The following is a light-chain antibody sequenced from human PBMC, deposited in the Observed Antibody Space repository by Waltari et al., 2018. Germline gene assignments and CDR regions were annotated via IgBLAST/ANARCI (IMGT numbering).Light chain of an antibody. CDR3: QHYNNWPPYT. CDR1: QGVYSN. J-gene: IGKJ2*01. V-gene: IGKV3-15*01. CDR2: SAS. Sequence: EIVMTQSPATLSVSPGESATLSCRASQGVYSNLAWYQQKPGQAPRLLIHSASTRATGIPARFSGSGSGTEFTLTISSRQSEEFAVYYCQHYNNWPPYTFGQGTKLEIK.